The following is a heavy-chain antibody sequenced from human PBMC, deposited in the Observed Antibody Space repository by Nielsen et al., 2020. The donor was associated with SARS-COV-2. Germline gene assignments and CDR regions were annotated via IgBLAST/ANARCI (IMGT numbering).Heavy chain of an antibody. J-gene: IGHJ4*02. D-gene: IGHD3-3*01. CDR3: ARDWRGYYSFDY. CDR2: ISAYNGNT. CDR1: GYTFTSYG. Sequence: ASVKVSCKASGYTFTSYGIGWVRQAPGQGLEWMGWISAYNGNTNYAQKLQGRVTMTTDTSTSTAYMELRSLRSDDTAVYYCARDWRGYYSFDYWGQGTLVTVSS. V-gene: IGHV1-18*01.